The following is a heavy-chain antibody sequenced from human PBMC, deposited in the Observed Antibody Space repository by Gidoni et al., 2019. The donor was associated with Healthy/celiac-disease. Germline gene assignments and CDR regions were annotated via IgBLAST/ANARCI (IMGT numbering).Heavy chain of an antibody. CDR3: ARDQGSSGYYRTFDY. Sequence: QVQLVQSGAEVKKPGASVKVSCKASGYTFTSYYMHWVRQAPGQGLEWMGIINPSGGSTSYAQKFQGRVTMTRDTPTSTVYMELSSLRSEDTAVYYCARDQGSSGYYRTFDYWGQGTLVTVSS. CDR1: GYTFTSYY. V-gene: IGHV1-46*01. J-gene: IGHJ4*02. D-gene: IGHD3-22*01. CDR2: INPSGGST.